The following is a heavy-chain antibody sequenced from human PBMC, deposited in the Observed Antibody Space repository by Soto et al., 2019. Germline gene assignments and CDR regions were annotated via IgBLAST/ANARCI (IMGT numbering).Heavy chain of an antibody. J-gene: IGHJ4*02. CDR2: IYYSGST. V-gene: IGHV4-30-4*01. Sequence: SETLSLTCTVSGGSISSGDYYWSWIRQPPGKGLEWIGYIYYSGSTYYNPSLKSRVTISVDTSKNQLSLKLSSVTAADTAVYYCARVAYYDSSGYYLPFDYWGQGTLVTVSS. CDR3: ARVAYYDSSGYYLPFDY. CDR1: GGSISSGDYY. D-gene: IGHD3-22*01.